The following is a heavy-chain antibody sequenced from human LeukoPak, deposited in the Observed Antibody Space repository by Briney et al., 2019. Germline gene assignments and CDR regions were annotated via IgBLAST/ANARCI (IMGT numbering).Heavy chain of an antibody. CDR2: ISSSSSYI. CDR3: ARGPNSNWSGLDF. D-gene: IGHD6-6*01. J-gene: IGHJ4*02. Sequence: PGGSLRLSCAASGFTFSSYSMNWVRQAPGKGLEWVSSISSSSSYIYYADSVKGRFTISRDNAKNSLYLQMNSLRAEDTAVYYCARGPNSNWSGLDFWGQGTLLTVSS. V-gene: IGHV3-21*01. CDR1: GFTFSSYS.